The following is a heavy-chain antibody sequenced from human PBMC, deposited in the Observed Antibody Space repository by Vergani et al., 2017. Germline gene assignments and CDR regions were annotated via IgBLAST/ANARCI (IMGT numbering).Heavy chain of an antibody. CDR2: INWDDDK. D-gene: IGHD1-14*01. J-gene: IGHJ4*02. CDR3: AHRRNPYFDY. V-gene: IGHV2-70*01. Sequence: QVTLRESGPALVKPTQTLTLTCTFSGFSLSTSGMCVSWIRQPPGKALEWLALINWDDDKYYSTSLTTRLTISKDTSKNQLVLTMTNLDPVDTATYYCAHRRNPYFDYWGQGTLVTVSS. CDR1: GFSLSTSGMC.